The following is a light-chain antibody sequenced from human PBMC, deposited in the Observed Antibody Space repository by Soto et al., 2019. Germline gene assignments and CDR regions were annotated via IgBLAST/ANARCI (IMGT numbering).Light chain of an antibody. V-gene: IGKV1-6*01. CDR2: AAS. Sequence: AIQMTQSPSSLSASVGDRVSITCRASQGIRNDLGWYQLKAGKAPKLLIYAASGLQSGVPPRFSGSGSGTEFTLTISSLQPEDFATYYCLQDYNYPWTFGQGTTVEIK. CDR1: QGIRND. J-gene: IGKJ1*01. CDR3: LQDYNYPWT.